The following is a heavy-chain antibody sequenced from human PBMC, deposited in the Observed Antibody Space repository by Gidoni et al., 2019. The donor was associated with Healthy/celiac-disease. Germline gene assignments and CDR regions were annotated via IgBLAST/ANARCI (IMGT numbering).Heavy chain of an antibody. CDR2: INHSGST. CDR1: GGSFSGYY. J-gene: IGHJ4*02. V-gene: IGHV4-34*01. Sequence: QVQLQQWGAGLLKPSETLSLTCAVYGGSFSGYYWSWIRQPPGKGLEWIGEINHSGSTNYNPSLKSRVTISVDTSKNQFSLKLSSVTAADTAVYYCARANGYSYGRSGRLDYWGQGTLVTVSS. D-gene: IGHD5-18*01. CDR3: ARANGYSYGRSGRLDY.